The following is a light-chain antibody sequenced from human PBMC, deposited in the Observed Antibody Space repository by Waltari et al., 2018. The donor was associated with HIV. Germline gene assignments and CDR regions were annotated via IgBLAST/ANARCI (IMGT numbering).Light chain of an antibody. V-gene: IGKV3-15*01. CDR3: QQYDSGPRGIT. Sequence: IVMTQSPPTLSVSPGQRVTLSSRASQSISAKVAWYQQSPGQAPRLLIYEAATRPTGIPARFSGSGSGTEFTLTISSLQSEDFATYFCQQYDSGPRGITFGQGTMLEIK. CDR2: EAA. CDR1: QSISAK. J-gene: IGKJ2*01.